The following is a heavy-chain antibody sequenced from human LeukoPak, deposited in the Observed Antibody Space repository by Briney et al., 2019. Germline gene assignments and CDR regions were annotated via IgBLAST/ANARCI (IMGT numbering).Heavy chain of an antibody. V-gene: IGHV4-39*01. CDR1: GGSISSSSYY. Sequence: SETLSLTCTVSGGSISSSSYYWGWIRQPPGKGLEWIGSIYYSGSTYYNPSLKSRVTTSVDTSKNQFSLKLSPVTAADTSVYYCAGQQLVGYWGQGTLVTVSS. D-gene: IGHD6-13*01. CDR2: IYYSGST. CDR3: AGQQLVGY. J-gene: IGHJ4*02.